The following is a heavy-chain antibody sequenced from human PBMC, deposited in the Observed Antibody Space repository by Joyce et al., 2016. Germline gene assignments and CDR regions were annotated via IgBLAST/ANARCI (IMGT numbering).Heavy chain of an antibody. CDR2: IYYTGIT. D-gene: IGHD2-15*01. Sequence: QLQLQESGPGLVKPSETLSLTCTVSGGSISSSSYFLGWIRQPPGKGLEWIGSIYYTGITYYNPTLKSRVTISVDTSKNQFSLKLSSVTAADTAVYYCAMLPAHYFDYWGQGTLVTVSS. V-gene: IGHV4-39*07. CDR3: AMLPAHYFDY. CDR1: GGSISSSSYF. J-gene: IGHJ4*02.